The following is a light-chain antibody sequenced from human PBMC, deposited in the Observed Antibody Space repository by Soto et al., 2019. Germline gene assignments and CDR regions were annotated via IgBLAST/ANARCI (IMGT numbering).Light chain of an antibody. V-gene: IGLV2-14*01. J-gene: IGLJ1*01. CDR2: DVS. CDR3: SSCTSSSSYV. Sequence: QSVLTQPASVSGSPGQSITISCTGTSSDVGGYNYVSWYQQHPGKAPKLMIYDVSNRPSGVSNRFSGSKSGKTASLTNSGLQAEDEADYYCSSCTSSSSYVFGTGTKVTVL. CDR1: SSDVGGYNY.